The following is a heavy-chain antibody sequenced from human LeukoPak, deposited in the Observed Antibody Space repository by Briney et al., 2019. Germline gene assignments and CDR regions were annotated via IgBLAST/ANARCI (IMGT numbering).Heavy chain of an antibody. CDR2: IRQYGSEK. Sequence: GGSLRLSCAASGGTFSSDWMSWGRQAPCKGRGWVGNIRQYGSEKYYVDSVKARLTITRDNAKNSVYLQMHSLRAEATAVSYCESGYYYDSSGDTDYFDYWGQGTLVTVSS. CDR3: ESGYYYDSSGDTDYFDY. D-gene: IGHD3-22*01. V-gene: IGHV3-7*01. J-gene: IGHJ4*02. CDR1: GGTFSSDW.